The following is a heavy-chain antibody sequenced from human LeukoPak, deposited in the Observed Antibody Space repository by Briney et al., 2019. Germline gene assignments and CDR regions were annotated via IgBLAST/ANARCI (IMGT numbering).Heavy chain of an antibody. CDR2: ISGRGDDI. CDR1: GYTFTTYG. CDR3: ARDWDGRSDSLDP. D-gene: IGHD1-26*01. Sequence: ASVKVSCKASGYTFTTYGISWVRQAPGHGLEWVGYISGRGDDIKYAENFQGRVTMTTDTSTSTAYMELGSLTSDDTAVYYCARDWDGRSDSLDPWGQGTLVTVSS. J-gene: IGHJ5*02. V-gene: IGHV1-18*01.